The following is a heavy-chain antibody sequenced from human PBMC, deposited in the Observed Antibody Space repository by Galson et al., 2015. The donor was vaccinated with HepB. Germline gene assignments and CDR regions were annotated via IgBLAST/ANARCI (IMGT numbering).Heavy chain of an antibody. Sequence: QSGAEVKKPGESLKISCKGSGYSFTRLWIAWVRQMPGKGLEWMGIIYPDDSDTRYSPSFQGQVTISADQSISTAFLQWSSLKASDTAMYYCARGIGTPSGTTYFDYWAQGTLVPVSS. CDR2: IYPDDSDT. V-gene: IGHV5-51*03. CDR3: ARGIGTPSGTTYFDY. CDR1: GYSFTRLW. J-gene: IGHJ4*02. D-gene: IGHD6-13*01.